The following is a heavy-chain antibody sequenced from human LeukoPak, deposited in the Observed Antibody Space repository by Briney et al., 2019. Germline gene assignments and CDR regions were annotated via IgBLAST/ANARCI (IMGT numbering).Heavy chain of an antibody. Sequence: GGSLRLSCAASEFSFSITWMHWVRQPPGQGLVWVARITSDGTTTSYAESVEGRFTISRDNAKNTLYLQMNSLRAEDTAVYYCARDWYHVIDQWGQGTLVTVSS. V-gene: IGHV3-74*03. D-gene: IGHD2-2*01. CDR3: ARDWYHVIDQ. CDR2: ITSDGTTT. J-gene: IGHJ4*02. CDR1: EFSFSITW.